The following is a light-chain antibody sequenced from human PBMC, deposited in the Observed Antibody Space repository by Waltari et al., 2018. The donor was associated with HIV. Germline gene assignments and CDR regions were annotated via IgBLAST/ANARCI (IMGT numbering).Light chain of an antibody. CDR1: DRDFGLYNF. Sequence: AVTQPASVSGLPGQSTTISCPGDDRDFGLYNFVSWYQQHSGNPPRLILYDVDSRASGVSDRFSGSMSGNTASLTISGLRAEDEGHYYCASFTGDNTVIFGGGTEVTVL. CDR3: ASFTGDNTVI. CDR2: DVD. J-gene: IGLJ2*01. V-gene: IGLV2-14*03.